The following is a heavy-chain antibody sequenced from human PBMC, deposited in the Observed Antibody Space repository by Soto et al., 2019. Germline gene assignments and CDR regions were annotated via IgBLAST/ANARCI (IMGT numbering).Heavy chain of an antibody. Sequence: GGSLRLSCAASGLTFSSYTMSRVRPAPGKGLEWVSDISSSSSTIYYADSVKGRFTISRDNAKNSLKLSSVTAADTAVYYCARGRSSTSPYPIGCWGEGSLGTVSS. V-gene: IGHV3-48*01. CDR2: ISSSSSTI. CDR3: ARGRSSTSPYPIGC. CDR1: GLTFSSYT. J-gene: IGHJ6*01. D-gene: IGHD2-2*01.